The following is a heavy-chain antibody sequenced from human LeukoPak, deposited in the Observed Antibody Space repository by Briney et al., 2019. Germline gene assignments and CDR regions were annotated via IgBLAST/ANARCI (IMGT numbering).Heavy chain of an antibody. CDR1: GFTFSRYW. Sequence: PGGSLRLSCAASGFTFSRYWMHWVRQAPGKGLVWVSRITSDGSDTSYEDAVKGRFTISRDNAKNTLYLQMNSLRAEDTAVYYCARGEDVVGALFNSWGQGTLVTVSS. CDR2: ITSDGSDT. D-gene: IGHD1-26*01. V-gene: IGHV3-74*01. J-gene: IGHJ4*02. CDR3: ARGEDVVGALFNS.